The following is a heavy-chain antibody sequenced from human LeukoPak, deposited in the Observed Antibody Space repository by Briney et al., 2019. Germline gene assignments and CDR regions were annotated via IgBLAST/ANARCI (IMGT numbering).Heavy chain of an antibody. J-gene: IGHJ3*02. CDR1: GDSVSSYSGG. D-gene: IGHD7-27*01. Sequence: SQTLSLTWPISGDSVSSYSGGWNWIRQSPSRGLEWLGRTYYRSKWYNDYAVSLRSRITVNPDTSKNHFSLQLNSVTPEDTAVYYCTRGGLGRPDAFDIWGQGSMVTVSS. CDR2: TYYRSKWYN. V-gene: IGHV6-1*01. CDR3: TRGGLGRPDAFDI.